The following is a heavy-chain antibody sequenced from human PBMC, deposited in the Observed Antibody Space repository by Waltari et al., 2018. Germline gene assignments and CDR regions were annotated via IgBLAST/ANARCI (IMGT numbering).Heavy chain of an antibody. CDR1: GFTFSSYS. Sequence: GGSLRLSCAASGFTFSSYSMNWVRQAPGKGLEWVSYISSSSSTIYYADSVKGRFTISRDNAKNSLYLQMNSLRAEDTAVYYCAREQYYDFWSGYLYYYYYGMDVWGQGTTVIVSS. D-gene: IGHD3-3*01. CDR3: AREQYYDFWSGYLYYYYYGMDV. CDR2: ISSSSSTI. J-gene: IGHJ6*02. V-gene: IGHV3-48*01.